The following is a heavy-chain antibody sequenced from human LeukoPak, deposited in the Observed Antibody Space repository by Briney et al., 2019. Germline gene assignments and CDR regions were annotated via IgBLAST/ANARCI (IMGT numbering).Heavy chain of an antibody. V-gene: IGHV4-34*01. D-gene: IGHD3-10*01. J-gene: IGHJ4*02. Sequence: NPSETLSLTCAVYGGSFSGYYWSWIRQPPGEGLEWLGEINHSGSTNYNPSLKSRVTISVDTSKNQFSLKLSSVTAADTAVYYCARLAYGSGSYHYWGQGTLVTVSS. CDR3: ARLAYGSGSYHY. CDR1: GGSFSGYY. CDR2: INHSGST.